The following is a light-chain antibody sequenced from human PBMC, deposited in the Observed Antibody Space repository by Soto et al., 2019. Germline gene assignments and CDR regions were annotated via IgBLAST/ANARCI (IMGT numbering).Light chain of an antibody. J-gene: IGKJ2*01. V-gene: IGKV3-15*01. CDR3: QQGHNWPLT. CDR1: QSINSE. CDR2: GAS. Sequence: EIVMTQSPATLSLSPGERAALSCRASQSINSELAWYKQKPGQPPRLLIYGASTRATGVPARFTGSESGSEFTLTISALQSEDFAVYYGQQGHNWPLTFGQGTRLEI.